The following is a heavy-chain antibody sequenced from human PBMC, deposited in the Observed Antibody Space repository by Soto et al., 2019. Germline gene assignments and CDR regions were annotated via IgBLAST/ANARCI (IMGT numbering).Heavy chain of an antibody. CDR1: GYSFTSYG. V-gene: IGHV1-18*01. CDR3: VRVRGDGGPPGY. D-gene: IGHD3-16*01. CDR2: ISAYNGNR. J-gene: IGHJ4*02. Sequence: QVQLVQSGAEVKKPGASVKVSCKASGYSFTSYGISWVRQAPGQGLEWMGWISAYNGNRNYAQKLQGRVTMTTDTTTRTAYMELRSLRSDDRAVYYCVRVRGDGGPPGYWGQGTLVTVSS.